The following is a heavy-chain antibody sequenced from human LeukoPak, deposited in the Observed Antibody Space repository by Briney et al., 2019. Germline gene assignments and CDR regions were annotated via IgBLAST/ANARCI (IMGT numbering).Heavy chain of an antibody. D-gene: IGHD3-10*01. V-gene: IGHV1-24*01. CDR2: FDSEDADT. J-gene: IGHJ4*02. CDR3: AIDLHLFRTRPDFDF. Sequence: ASVKVSFKVSGHIXTELSMHWVRQAPGQGLEWMGGFDSEDADTIYAHKFQGRVTMTEDTSTDTAYMELSSLRSEDTAVYYCAIDLHLFRTRPDFDFWGQGTLVTVSS. CDR1: GHIXTELS.